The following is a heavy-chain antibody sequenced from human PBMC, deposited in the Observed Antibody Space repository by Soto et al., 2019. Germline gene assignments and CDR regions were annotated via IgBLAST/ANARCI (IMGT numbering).Heavy chain of an antibody. Sequence: QVQLQESGPGLVKPSQTLSLTCTVSGGSISSGGYYWSWIRQHPGKGLEWIGYIYYIGSTYYNPSYKSRVTISVDPSKNQFSLKLSSVTAADTAVYYCARYKVVLPAANWFDPWGQGTLVTVSS. CDR3: ARYKVVLPAANWFDP. CDR1: GGSISSGGYY. J-gene: IGHJ5*02. CDR2: IYYIGST. D-gene: IGHD2-15*01. V-gene: IGHV4-31*03.